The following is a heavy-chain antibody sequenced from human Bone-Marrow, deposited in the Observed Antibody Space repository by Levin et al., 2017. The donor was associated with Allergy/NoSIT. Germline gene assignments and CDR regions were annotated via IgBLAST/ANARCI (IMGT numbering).Heavy chain of an antibody. Sequence: SETLSLTCTVSGGSVSSGSYYWSWIRQPPGKGLEWIGYIYYSGSTNYNPSLKSRVTISVDTSKNQFSLKLSSVTAADTAVYYCARDHCSGGSGKFDYWGQGTLVTVSS. CDR1: GGSVSSGSYY. D-gene: IGHD2-15*01. J-gene: IGHJ4*02. CDR3: ARDHCSGGSGKFDY. V-gene: IGHV4-61*01. CDR2: IYYSGST.